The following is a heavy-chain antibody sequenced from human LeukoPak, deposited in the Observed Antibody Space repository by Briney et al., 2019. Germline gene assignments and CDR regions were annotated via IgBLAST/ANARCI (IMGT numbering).Heavy chain of an antibody. J-gene: IGHJ4*02. CDR1: GFTFSSYS. CDR3: AKNYDFWSGYYLYHFDN. CDR2: ISSSSSII. Sequence: GGSLRLSCAASGFTFSSYSMNWVRQAPGKGLEWVSYISSSSSIIYYADSVKGRFTISRDNAKNSLYLQMNSLRAEDTAVYYCAKNYDFWSGYYLYHFDNWGQGTLVTVSS. V-gene: IGHV3-48*01. D-gene: IGHD3-3*01.